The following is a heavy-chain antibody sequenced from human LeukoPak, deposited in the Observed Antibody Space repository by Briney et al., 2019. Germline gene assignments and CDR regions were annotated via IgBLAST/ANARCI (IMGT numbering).Heavy chain of an antibody. CDR2: INPNSGGT. CDR1: GYTFTDYY. V-gene: IGHV1-2*02. D-gene: IGHD5-12*01. Sequence: ASVKVSCKATGYTFTDYYIHWVRQAPGQGLEWMGWINPNSGGTNYARKFQGRVTMTRDTSISTAYVELSRLRSDDTAVSYCAREISGDGSNYFDYWGQGTLVTVSS. J-gene: IGHJ4*02. CDR3: AREISGDGSNYFDY.